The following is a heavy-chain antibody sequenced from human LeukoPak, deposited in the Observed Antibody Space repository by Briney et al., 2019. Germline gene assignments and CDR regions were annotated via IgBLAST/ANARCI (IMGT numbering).Heavy chain of an antibody. CDR2: IWYDGSNR. D-gene: IGHD3-22*01. Sequence: GGSLRLSCAASGFTFSSYGMHWVRQAPGKGLEWVAVIWYDGSNRYYADSVKGRFTISRDNSKNTLYLQMNSLRAEDTAVYYCAREIFEYYYDSSGYFDYWGQGTLVTVSS. CDR3: AREIFEYYYDSSGYFDY. J-gene: IGHJ4*02. CDR1: GFTFSSYG. V-gene: IGHV3-33*01.